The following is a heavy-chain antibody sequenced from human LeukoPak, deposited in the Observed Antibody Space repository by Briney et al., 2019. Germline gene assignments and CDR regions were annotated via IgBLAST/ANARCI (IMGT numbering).Heavy chain of an antibody. CDR1: DGSISSSNYY. CDR3: ARLNKSGWFDP. D-gene: IGHD1/OR15-1a*01. J-gene: IGHJ5*02. V-gene: IGHV4-39*01. CDR2: IFYTGNT. Sequence: SETLSLTCTVSDGSISSSNYYWAWIRQPPGKGLEWIANIFYTGNTYYNPSLKSRVTISIDTSKNQFSLRLNSVTATDTAVYYCARLNKSGWFDPWGQGTLVTVSS.